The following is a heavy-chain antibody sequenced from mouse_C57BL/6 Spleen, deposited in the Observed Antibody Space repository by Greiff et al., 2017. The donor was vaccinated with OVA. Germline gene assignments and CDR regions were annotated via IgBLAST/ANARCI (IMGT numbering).Heavy chain of an antibody. Sequence: QVQLKQPGAELVKPGASVKLSCKASGYTFTSYWMHWVKQRPGRGLEWIGRIDPNSGGTKYNEKFKSKATLTVDKPSSTAYMQLSSLTSEDSAVYDCAREGDDGYYYFDYWGQGTTLTVSS. D-gene: IGHD2-3*01. CDR1: GYTFTSYW. CDR2: IDPNSGGT. CDR3: AREGDDGYYYFDY. J-gene: IGHJ2*01. V-gene: IGHV1-72*01.